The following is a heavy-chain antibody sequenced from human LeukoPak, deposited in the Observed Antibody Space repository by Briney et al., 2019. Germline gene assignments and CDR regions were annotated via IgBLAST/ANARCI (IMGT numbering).Heavy chain of an antibody. V-gene: IGHV3-23*01. CDR3: ANPYYYDSSGYSLFGY. CDR2: ISGSGGST. J-gene: IGHJ4*02. CDR1: GFTFSSYG. D-gene: IGHD3-22*01. Sequence: PGGSLRLSCAASGFTFSSYGMGWVRQAPGKGLEWVSAISGSGGSTYYADSVKGRFTISRDNSKNTLYLQMNSLRAEDTAVYYCANPYYYDSSGYSLFGYWGQGTLVTVSS.